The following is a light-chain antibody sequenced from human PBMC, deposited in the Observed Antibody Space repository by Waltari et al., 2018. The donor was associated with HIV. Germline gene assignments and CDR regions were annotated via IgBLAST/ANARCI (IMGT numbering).Light chain of an antibody. V-gene: IGLV3-21*02. J-gene: IGLJ2*01. CDR3: QVWDSSSDPVV. CDR1: NIGSKS. CDR2: DDS. Sequence: SYVLTQPHSVSVAPGQTARITCGGNNIGSKSVHWYQQKPGQAPVLVVYDDSDRPSGIPGRFSGSNSGNTATLTISRVEAGDEADYYCQVWDSSSDPVVFGGGTKLTVL.